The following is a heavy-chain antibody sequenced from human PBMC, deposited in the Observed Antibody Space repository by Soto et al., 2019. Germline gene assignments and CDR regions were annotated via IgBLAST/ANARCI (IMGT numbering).Heavy chain of an antibody. CDR3: ARFLALLHVPQPDS. D-gene: IGHD2-2*01. Sequence: PGGSLRLSCAASGFTFSSYSMNWVRQAPGKGLEWVSSISSSSSYIYYADSVKGRFTISRDNAKNSLYLQMNSLRAEDTAVYYCARFLALLHVPQPDSWGQGTMVTVSS. CDR1: GFTFSSYS. V-gene: IGHV3-21*01. CDR2: ISSSSSYI. J-gene: IGHJ3*02.